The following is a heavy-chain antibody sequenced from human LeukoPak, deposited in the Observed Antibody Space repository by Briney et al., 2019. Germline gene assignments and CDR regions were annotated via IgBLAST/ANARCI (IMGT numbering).Heavy chain of an antibody. J-gene: IGHJ4*02. CDR1: GFTVSSNY. CDR3: ERSYYGDYVG. CDR2: IYSGGRT. V-gene: IGHV3-66*01. Sequence: GGSLRLSCAASGFTVSSNYMSWVRQAPGKGLEWVSVIYSGGRTYYADSVKGRFTITRDNYKNTLYLQMNSVRAEDTAVYYCERSYYGDYVGWGQGTLVTVSS. D-gene: IGHD4-17*01.